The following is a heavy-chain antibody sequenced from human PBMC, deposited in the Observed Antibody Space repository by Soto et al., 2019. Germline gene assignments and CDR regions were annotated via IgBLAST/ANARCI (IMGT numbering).Heavy chain of an antibody. D-gene: IGHD6-19*01. CDR3: ARDNLSGYSSGWYRGENWFDP. CDR1: GGSISSYY. CDR2: IYTSGST. J-gene: IGHJ5*02. V-gene: IGHV4-4*07. Sequence: SETLSLTCTVTGGSISSYYWSWIRQPAGKGLEWIGRIYTSGSTNYNPSLKSRVTMSVDTSKNQFSLKLSSVTAADTAVYYCARDNLSGYSSGWYRGENWFDPWGQGTLVTVSS.